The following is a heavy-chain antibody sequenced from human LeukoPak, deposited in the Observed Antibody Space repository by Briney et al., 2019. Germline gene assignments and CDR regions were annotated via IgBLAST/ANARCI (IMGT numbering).Heavy chain of an antibody. Sequence: GGSLRLSCAASGFTFSSYAMHWVRQAPGKGLEWVAVISYDGSNKYYADSVKGRFTISRDNSKNTLYLQMNSLRAEDTAVYYCARSVWGSYRYPDYWGQGTLVTVSS. J-gene: IGHJ4*02. D-gene: IGHD3-16*02. CDR1: GFTFSSYA. CDR2: ISYDGSNK. V-gene: IGHV3-30*04. CDR3: ARSVWGSYRYPDY.